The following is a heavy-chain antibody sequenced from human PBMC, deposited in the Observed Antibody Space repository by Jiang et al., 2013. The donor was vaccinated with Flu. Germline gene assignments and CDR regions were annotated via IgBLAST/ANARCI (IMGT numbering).Heavy chain of an antibody. CDR1: GYSFTNYW. CDR2: IYPGDSDT. Sequence: ISCKGSGYSFTNYWIGWVRQMPGKGLEWMGIIYPGDSDTRYSPSFQGQVTISADESISTAYLQWSSLKASDTAMYYCARHNTGGYTYGWVPFDLWGRGTLVSVSS. J-gene: IGHJ2*01. CDR3: ARHNTGGYTYGWVPFDL. V-gene: IGHV5-51*01. D-gene: IGHD5-18*01.